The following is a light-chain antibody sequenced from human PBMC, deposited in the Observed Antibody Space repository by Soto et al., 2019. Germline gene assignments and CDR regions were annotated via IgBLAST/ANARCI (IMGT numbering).Light chain of an antibody. CDR1: SGYSNYK. Sequence: QLVLTQPPSASASLGASVTLTCTLSSGYSNYKVDWYQQRPGQGPRFVMRVGTGGIVGSKGACIPDRFSVLGSCLNRYLTIKNIQDEDEYDYHCGADPGSGSNVVYVFGTGTKLTVL. J-gene: IGLJ1*01. CDR2: VGTGGIVG. V-gene: IGLV9-49*01. CDR3: GADPGSGSNVVYV.